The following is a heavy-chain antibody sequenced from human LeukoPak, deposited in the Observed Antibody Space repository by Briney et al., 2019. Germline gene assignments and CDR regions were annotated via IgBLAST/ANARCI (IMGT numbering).Heavy chain of an antibody. V-gene: IGHV4-59*01. CDR2: IYYSGST. CDR3: SRERREYINSNYYYYYMDV. CDR1: GGSISGYY. D-gene: IGHD1-1*01. J-gene: IGHJ6*03. Sequence: PSETLSLTCTVSGGSISGYYWSWIRQPPGKGLEWLGYIYYSGSTNYNPSLKSRVTISVDTSKNQFSLKLSSVTAADTAVYYCSRERREYINSNYYYYYMDVWGKGTTVTVSS.